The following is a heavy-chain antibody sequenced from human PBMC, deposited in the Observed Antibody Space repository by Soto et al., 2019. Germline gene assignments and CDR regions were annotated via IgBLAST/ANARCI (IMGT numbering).Heavy chain of an antibody. Sequence: SETLSLTCSVSGGSISGSYWSWIRQSPGKGLEWLGYVYYTGSTNYSPSLRSRVSISVDTSKNEFSLRLSSVTAADTAVYFCARSVAVPGAHIDYWGQGTRVTVPQ. D-gene: IGHD6-19*01. CDR1: GGSISGSY. J-gene: IGHJ4*02. CDR3: ARSVAVPGAHIDY. CDR2: VYYTGST. V-gene: IGHV4-59*01.